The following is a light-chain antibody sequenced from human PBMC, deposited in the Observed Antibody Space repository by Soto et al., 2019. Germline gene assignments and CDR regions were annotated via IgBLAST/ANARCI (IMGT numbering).Light chain of an antibody. J-gene: IGKJ1*01. CDR2: GAS. Sequence: EIVMTQSPATLSVSPGERATLSCRASQNISSYLIWYQQKPGQAPRLLIYGASSRATGISDRFSGSGSGTDFTLTISRLEPEDFAVYYCLQYRSSSWTFGQGTKVDIK. CDR1: QNISSY. CDR3: LQYRSSSWT. V-gene: IGKV3-20*01.